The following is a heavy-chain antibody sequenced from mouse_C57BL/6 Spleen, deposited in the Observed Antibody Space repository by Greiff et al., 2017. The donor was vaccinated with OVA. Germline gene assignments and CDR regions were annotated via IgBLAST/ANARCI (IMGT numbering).Heavy chain of an antibody. CDR2: IDPSDSDT. CDR1: GYTFTSYW. J-gene: IGHJ2*01. CDR3: AREGDYDGRDY. V-gene: IGHV1-52*01. Sequence: QVQLKQPGAELVRPGSSVKLSCKASGYTFTSYWMHWVKQRPIQGLEWIGNIDPSDSDTHYNQKFKDKATLTVDKSSSTAYMQLSSLTSEDSAVYNCAREGDYDGRDYWGQGTTLTVSS. D-gene: IGHD2-4*01.